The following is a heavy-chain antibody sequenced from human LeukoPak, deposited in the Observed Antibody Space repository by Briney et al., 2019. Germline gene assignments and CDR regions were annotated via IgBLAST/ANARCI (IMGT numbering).Heavy chain of an antibody. CDR2: IVYSGTT. CDR3: ARDFGDHRIDY. Sequence: SETLSLTCTVSGDSVTTYYWSWNRQPPGKGLEWIGSIVYSGTTHYDPSLKSRVTISVDTSKSQFSLRLSSVTAADTAIYYCARDFGDHRIDYWGQGTLVTVSS. CDR1: GDSVTTYY. V-gene: IGHV4-59*05. J-gene: IGHJ4*02. D-gene: IGHD4-17*01.